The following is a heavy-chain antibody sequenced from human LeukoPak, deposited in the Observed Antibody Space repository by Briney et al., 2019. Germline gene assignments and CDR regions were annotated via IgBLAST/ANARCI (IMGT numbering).Heavy chain of an antibody. D-gene: IGHD3-22*01. CDR3: ARDRLHSSGSYYFDY. J-gene: IGHJ4*02. CDR1: GFTVSSNY. Sequence: GGSLRLSCAASGFTVSSNYMSWVRQAPGKGLEWVSVIYSGGSTYYADSVKGRFTISRDNSKNTLYLQMNSLRAEDTAVYYCARDRLHSSGSYYFDYWGQGTLVTVSS. CDR2: IYSGGST. V-gene: IGHV3-66*01.